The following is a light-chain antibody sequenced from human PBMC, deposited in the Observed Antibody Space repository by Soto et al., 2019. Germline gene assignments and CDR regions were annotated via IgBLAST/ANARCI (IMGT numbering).Light chain of an antibody. J-gene: IGKJ1*01. CDR1: QSVLYSSNNKNY. CDR2: WAS. V-gene: IGKV4-1*01. Sequence: DIGMTQSPDSLAVSLGERATINCKSSQSVLYSSNNKNYLAWYQQKPRQPPKLLIYWASTRESGVPDRFSGSGSGTDFTLTISSLQAEDVAVYYCQQYYSTPLAFGQGTKVAIK. CDR3: QQYYSTPLA.